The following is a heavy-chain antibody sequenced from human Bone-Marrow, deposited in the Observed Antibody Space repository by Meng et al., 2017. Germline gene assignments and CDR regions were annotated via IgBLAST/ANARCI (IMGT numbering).Heavy chain of an antibody. D-gene: IGHD2-21*02. CDR2: IWYDGSNK. CDR3: AREKSYCGGDCYSGYFDY. J-gene: IGHJ4*02. V-gene: IGHV3-33*01. Sequence: GESLKISCSSSGFTFSSYGMHWVRQAPGKGLEWVAVIWYDGSNKYYADSVKGRFTISRDNSKNTLYLQMNSLRAEDTAVYYCAREKSYCGGDCYSGYFDYWGQGTLVTVSS. CDR1: GFTFSSYG.